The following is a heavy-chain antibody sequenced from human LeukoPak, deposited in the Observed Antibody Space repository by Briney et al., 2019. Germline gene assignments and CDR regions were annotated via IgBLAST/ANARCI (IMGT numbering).Heavy chain of an antibody. Sequence: GGSLRLSCAASGFTFSSYGMHWVRQAPGRGLEGGAFIRYDGSNKYYADSVKGRFTISRDNSKNTLYLQMNSLRAEDTAVYSCAKDSSPYSSTSFDYWGQGTLVTVSS. V-gene: IGHV3-30*02. D-gene: IGHD6-13*01. CDR1: GFTFSSYG. CDR3: AKDSSPYSSTSFDY. CDR2: IRYDGSNK. J-gene: IGHJ4*02.